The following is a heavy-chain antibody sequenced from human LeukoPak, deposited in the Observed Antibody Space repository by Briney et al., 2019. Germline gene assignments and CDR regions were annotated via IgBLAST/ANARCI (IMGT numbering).Heavy chain of an antibody. CDR3: ARTVQLELPFFDY. J-gene: IGHJ4*02. D-gene: IGHD1-1*01. Sequence: GESLKISCKGSGYSFTSYWISWVRQMPGKGLEWMGRIDPSDSYTNYSPSFQGHVTISADKSISTAYLHWSSLKASDTAMYYCARTVQLELPFFDYWGQGTLVTVSS. V-gene: IGHV5-10-1*01. CDR1: GYSFTSYW. CDR2: IDPSDSYT.